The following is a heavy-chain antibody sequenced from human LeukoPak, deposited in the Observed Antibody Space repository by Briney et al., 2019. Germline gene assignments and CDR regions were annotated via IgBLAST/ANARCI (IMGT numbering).Heavy chain of an antibody. D-gene: IGHD3-22*01. J-gene: IGHJ4*02. CDR3: AAHSSGELGWLQL. V-gene: IGHV3-66*01. Sequence: PGGARLLSCVAAGFTVSRNDMSWVRQAPGKGLEWVSLIYSGGSTYYADSVKGRFTISRDNSKNTLYVQMNSVRAEDTVVYYCAAHSSGELGWLQLWARGTLVTVSS. CDR1: GFTVSRND. CDR2: IYSGGST.